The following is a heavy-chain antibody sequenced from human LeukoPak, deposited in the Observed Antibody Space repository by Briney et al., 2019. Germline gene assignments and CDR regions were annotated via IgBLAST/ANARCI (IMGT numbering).Heavy chain of an antibody. D-gene: IGHD7-27*01. CDR2: ISYDESYK. Sequence: GGSLRLSCAASGFSSSSYGIHWVRQAPGKGLEWVAVISYDESYKYYADSVKGRFTISRDNSKNTLYLQMNSLRAEDTAVYYCAKDGLTGVNYYYGMDVWGKGTTVTVSS. J-gene: IGHJ6*04. V-gene: IGHV3-30*18. CDR3: AKDGLTGVNYYYGMDV. CDR1: GFSSSSYG.